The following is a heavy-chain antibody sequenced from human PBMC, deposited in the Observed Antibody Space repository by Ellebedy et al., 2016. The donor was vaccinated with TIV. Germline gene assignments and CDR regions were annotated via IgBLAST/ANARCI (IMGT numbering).Heavy chain of an antibody. CDR1: GGTFSSYA. J-gene: IGHJ1*01. D-gene: IGHD3-22*01. CDR2: IIPMFGTA. V-gene: IGHV1-69*13. CDR3: ARDSYYYDSSGYDKYFQH. Sequence: AASVKVSCKASGGTFSSYAISWVRQAPGQGLEWMGGIIPMFGTANYAQQFQGRVTITADESTRTAYMELSSLRSEDTAVYYCARDSYYYDSSGYDKYFQHWGQGTLVTVSS.